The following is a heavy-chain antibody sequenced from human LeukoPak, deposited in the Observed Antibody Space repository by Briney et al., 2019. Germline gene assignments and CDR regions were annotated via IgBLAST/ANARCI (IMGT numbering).Heavy chain of an antibody. D-gene: IGHD3-9*01. CDR1: GFAFSSYA. Sequence: GGSLRLSCAASGFAFSSYAMSWVRQATGKALEWVSANCGSGGSKYYADSVKGRFNIPRDNSKNTLYLQMNSLRAEDTAVYYCAKGPDILTGYYIGYCFDYWGQGTLVTVSS. CDR2: NCGSGGSK. V-gene: IGHV3-23*01. CDR3: AKGPDILTGYYIGYCFDY. J-gene: IGHJ4*02.